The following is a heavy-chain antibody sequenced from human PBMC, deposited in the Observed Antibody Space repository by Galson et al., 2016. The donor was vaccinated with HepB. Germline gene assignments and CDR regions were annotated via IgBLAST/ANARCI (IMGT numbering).Heavy chain of an antibody. CDR3: TREANDAFDI. V-gene: IGHV3-30-3*01. Sequence: SLRLSCAASGFTLSKYHMHWVRQAPGTGLEWVALSFHDEDYTYYPDSVKGRFTISRDNTKGTVYLHMNSLRDEDTAVYYCTREANDAFDIWGQGTMVTVSS. CDR1: GFTLSKYH. J-gene: IGHJ3*02. CDR2: SFHDEDYT.